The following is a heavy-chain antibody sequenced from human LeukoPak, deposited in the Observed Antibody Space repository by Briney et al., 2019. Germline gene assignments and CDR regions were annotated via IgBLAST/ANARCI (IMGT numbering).Heavy chain of an antibody. D-gene: IGHD2-15*01. Sequence: PSQTLSLTCTVSGGSISSGSYYWSWIRQPAGKGLEWIGRIYTSGSTNYNPSLKSRVTISVDTSKNRFSLKLSSVTAADTAVYHCAREQKGHCSGGSCYLGVDPWGQGTLVTVSS. CDR2: IYTSGST. V-gene: IGHV4-61*02. CDR1: GGSISSGSYY. CDR3: AREQKGHCSGGSCYLGVDP. J-gene: IGHJ5*02.